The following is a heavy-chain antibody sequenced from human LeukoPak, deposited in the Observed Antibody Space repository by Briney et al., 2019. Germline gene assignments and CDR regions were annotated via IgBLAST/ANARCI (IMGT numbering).Heavy chain of an antibody. V-gene: IGHV4-59*01. D-gene: IGHD2-15*01. Sequence: SETLSLTCTVSGGSISSYYWSWIRQPPGKGLEWIGYIYYSGSTNYNPSLKSRVTISVDTSKNQFSLKLSSVTAADTAVYYCASSPYCSGGSCYPRWFDPWGQGTLVTVSS. CDR2: IYYSGST. J-gene: IGHJ5*02. CDR3: ASSPYCSGGSCYPRWFDP. CDR1: GGSISSYY.